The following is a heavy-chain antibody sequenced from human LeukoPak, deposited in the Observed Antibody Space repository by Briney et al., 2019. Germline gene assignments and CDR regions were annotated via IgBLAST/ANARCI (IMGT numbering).Heavy chain of an antibody. D-gene: IGHD5-24*01. CDR1: GLTFSSYE. V-gene: IGHV3-48*03. CDR2: IGNSGST. Sequence: PGGSLRLSCAALGLTFSSYEMNWVRQAPGQGLEWVSYIGNSGSTNYADSVRGRFTISRDNTKSSVYLQMNSLRVEDTAVYYCASLWKLPGGNWGQGTLVTVSS. J-gene: IGHJ1*01. CDR3: ASLWKLPGGN.